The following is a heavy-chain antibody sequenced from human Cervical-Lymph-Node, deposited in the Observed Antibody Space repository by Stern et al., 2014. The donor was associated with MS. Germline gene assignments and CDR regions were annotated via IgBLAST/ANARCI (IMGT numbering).Heavy chain of an antibody. CDR3: ARHPEHLFIHMDV. CDR2: IRSKANSYAT. Sequence: VQLVESGGGLVQPGGSLKLSCAASGFTFSGSAMYWVRQASGKGLEWVGRIRSKANSYATVYAASVKGRFTISRDDSENTAYLQMNSLKTEDTAVYYCARHPEHLFIHMDVWGQGTTVTVSS. D-gene: IGHD3-10*02. CDR1: GFTFSGSA. J-gene: IGHJ6*02. V-gene: IGHV3-73*01.